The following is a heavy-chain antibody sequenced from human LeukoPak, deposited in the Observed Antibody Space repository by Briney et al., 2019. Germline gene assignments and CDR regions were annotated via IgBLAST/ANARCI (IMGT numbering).Heavy chain of an antibody. D-gene: IGHD5-18*01. CDR1: GGSISSYY. J-gene: IGHJ3*02. Sequence: PSETLSLTCTVSGGSISSYYWSWIRQPAGKGLGWIGRIYTSGSTNYNPSLKSRVTMSVDTSKNQFSLKLSSVTAADTAVYYCARGKRRGYSYGFAAFDIWGQGTMVTVSS. V-gene: IGHV4-4*07. CDR2: IYTSGST. CDR3: ARGKRRGYSYGFAAFDI.